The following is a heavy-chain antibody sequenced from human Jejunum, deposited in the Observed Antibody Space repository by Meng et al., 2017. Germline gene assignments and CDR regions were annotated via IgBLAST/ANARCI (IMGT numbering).Heavy chain of an antibody. V-gene: IGHV4-30-4*01. D-gene: IGHD2-2*01. CDR2: MDYRGST. CDR3: ARGELLWDY. Sequence: QVQLQESGPGLVKPSQTLSRTFTVSGDSISSGEYFWSWIRQPPGKGLEWIGYMDYRGSTFYNPSLKSRVTISVDTSKNQFSLKLSSVTAADTAVYFCARGELLWDYWGQGTLVTVSS. J-gene: IGHJ4*02. CDR1: GDSISSGEYF.